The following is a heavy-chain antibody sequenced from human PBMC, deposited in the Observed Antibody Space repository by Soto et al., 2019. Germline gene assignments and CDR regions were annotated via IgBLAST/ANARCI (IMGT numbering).Heavy chain of an antibody. D-gene: IGHD2-2*01. CDR2: IYHSGST. J-gene: IGHJ5*02. CDR1: GGPISRGGFS. Sequence: SEALSPPRGGSGGPISRGGFSWSWIRQPPGKGLEWIGYIYHSGSTYYNPSLKSRVTISVDRSKNQFSLKLSSVTAADTAVYYCARVPDRWGQGTLVTV. V-gene: IGHV4-30-2*01. CDR3: ARVPDR.